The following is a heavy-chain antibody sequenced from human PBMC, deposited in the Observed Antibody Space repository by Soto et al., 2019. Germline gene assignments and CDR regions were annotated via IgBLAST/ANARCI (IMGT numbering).Heavy chain of an antibody. J-gene: IGHJ4*02. V-gene: IGHV3-23*01. CDR3: AKDDFGGASDY. CDR2: ISGSGINI. D-gene: IGHD3-3*01. Sequence: ELHRLESGGGLAQPGGSLTLSCAASGFTFSSYAMHWVRQAPGRGLEWVSTISGSGINIYYADSVQGRFIISRDNSQNTLFLPMSSLRVEAAAKYYCAKDDFGGASDYWGQGTQVTVSS. CDR1: GFTFSSYA.